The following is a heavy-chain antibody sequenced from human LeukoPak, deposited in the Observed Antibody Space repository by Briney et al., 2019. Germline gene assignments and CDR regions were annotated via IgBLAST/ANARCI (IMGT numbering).Heavy chain of an antibody. D-gene: IGHD3-10*01. CDR1: GYTFTSYG. J-gene: IGHJ4*02. CDR2: ISAYNGNT. Sequence: ASVKVSCKASGYTFTSYGISWVRQAPGQGLEWMGWISAYNGNTNYAQKLQGRVTMTTDTSTSTGYMELRSLRSDDTAIYYCARDNWLWFGEGLTFDYWGQGTLVTVSS. V-gene: IGHV1-18*01. CDR3: ARDNWLWFGEGLTFDY.